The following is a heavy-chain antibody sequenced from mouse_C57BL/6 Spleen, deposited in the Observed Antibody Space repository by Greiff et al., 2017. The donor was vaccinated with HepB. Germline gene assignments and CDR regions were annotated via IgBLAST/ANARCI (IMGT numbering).Heavy chain of an antibody. D-gene: IGHD1-1*01. CDR3: ARSADYYGSSYWYFDV. J-gene: IGHJ1*03. V-gene: IGHV14-2*01. Sequence: EVQLQQSGAELVKPGASVKLSCTASGFNIKDYYMHWVKQRTEQGLEWIGRIDPEDGDTKYAPKFQGKATITADTSSNTAYLQLSSLTSEDTAVYYCARSADYYGSSYWYFDVWGTGTTVTVSS. CDR1: GFNIKDYY. CDR2: IDPEDGDT.